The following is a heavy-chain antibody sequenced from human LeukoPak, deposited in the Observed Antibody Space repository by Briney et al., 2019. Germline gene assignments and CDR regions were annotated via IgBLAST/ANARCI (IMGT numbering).Heavy chain of an antibody. Sequence: AGGSLRLSCAASGFTFSTYSMNWVCQAPGKGLEWVSYISSSSSVMYYADSVKGRFTISRDNAKSSLYLQMNSLRGEDTAVYYCARDVAFDIWGQGTMVTVSS. CDR2: ISSSSSVM. CDR1: GFTFSTYS. CDR3: ARDVAFDI. J-gene: IGHJ3*02. V-gene: IGHV3-48*01.